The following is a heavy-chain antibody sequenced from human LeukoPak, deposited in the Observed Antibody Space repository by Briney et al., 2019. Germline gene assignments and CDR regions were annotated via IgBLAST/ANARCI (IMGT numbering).Heavy chain of an antibody. V-gene: IGHV1-18*01. CDR2: ISAYNGNT. CDR1: GYTFTSYG. D-gene: IGHD3-3*01. J-gene: IGHJ5*02. CDR3: ARDITIFGVVISWFDP. Sequence: ASVKASCKASGYTFTSYGISWVRQAPGQGLEWMGWISAYNGNTNYAQKLQGRVTMTTDTSTSTAYMELRSLRSDDTAVYYCARDITIFGVVISWFDPWGQGTLVTVSS.